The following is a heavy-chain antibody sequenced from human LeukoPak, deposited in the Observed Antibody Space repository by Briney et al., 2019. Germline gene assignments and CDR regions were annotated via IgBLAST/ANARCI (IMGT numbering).Heavy chain of an antibody. CDR2: IYHSGST. CDR3: ARAAPTGWLDP. J-gene: IGHJ5*02. D-gene: IGHD4-17*01. V-gene: IGHV4-30-2*01. Sequence: SETLSLTCAVSGGSISSGGYSWSWIRQPPGKGLEWIGYIYHSGSTYYNPSLKSRVTISVDRSKNQFSLKLSSVTAADTAVYYCARAAPTGWLDPWGQGTLVTVSS. CDR1: GGSISSGGYS.